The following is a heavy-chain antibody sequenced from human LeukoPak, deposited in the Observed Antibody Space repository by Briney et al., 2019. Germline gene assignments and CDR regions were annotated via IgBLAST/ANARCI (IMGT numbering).Heavy chain of an antibody. D-gene: IGHD3-22*01. Sequence: ASVKVSCKASGGTFSSYAISWVRQAPGQGLEWMGRIIPILGIANYAQKFQGRVTITADKSTSTAYMELSSLRSEDTAVYYCARAGNYYDSSGYYPPPDYWGQGTLVTVSS. CDR3: ARAGNYYDSSGYYPPPDY. J-gene: IGHJ4*02. V-gene: IGHV1-69*04. CDR1: GGTFSSYA. CDR2: IIPILGIA.